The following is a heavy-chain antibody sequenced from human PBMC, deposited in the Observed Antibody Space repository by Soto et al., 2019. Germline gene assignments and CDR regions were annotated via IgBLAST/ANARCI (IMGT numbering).Heavy chain of an antibody. CDR1: GYTFTSYA. J-gene: IGHJ6*03. Sequence: GASVKVSCKASGYTFTSYAMHWVRQAPGQRLEWMGWINAGNGNTKYSQKFQGRVTITRDTSASTAYMELSSLRSEDTAVYYCARDGGGYCSSTSCYGAPYYYYYYMDVWGKGTTVTVSS. CDR3: ARDGGGYCSSTSCYGAPYYYYYYMDV. CDR2: INAGNGNT. D-gene: IGHD2-2*01. V-gene: IGHV1-3*01.